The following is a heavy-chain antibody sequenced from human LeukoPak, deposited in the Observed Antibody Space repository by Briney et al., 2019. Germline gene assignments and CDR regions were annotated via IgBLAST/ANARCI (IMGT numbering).Heavy chain of an antibody. V-gene: IGHV3-30*18. CDR2: ISPDGSNK. D-gene: IGHD5-12*01. CDR1: GFTFSNYG. J-gene: IGHJ4*02. CDR3: AKRGRDIGHFDS. Sequence: PGGSLRLSCAASGFTFSNYGIHWVRQAPGKGLGWVAAISPDGSNKYYADSVKGRFTISRDNSKNTVHLQMNSLRAEDTAVYYCAKRGRDIGHFDSWGQGTLVTVSS.